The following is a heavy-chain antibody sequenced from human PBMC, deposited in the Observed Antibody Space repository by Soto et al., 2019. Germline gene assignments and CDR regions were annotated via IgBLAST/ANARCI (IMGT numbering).Heavy chain of an antibody. CDR2: VAHDGTSK. CDR1: GFSFSDHA. J-gene: IGHJ5*02. CDR3: ARDNRITGIVAETDL. Sequence: SGGSLRLSCAAPGFSFSDHAMHWVRRAPGKGLEWVALVAHDGTSKYYAGSVKGRFTISSDMSSNTLFLQMDSLDTEDTAVYYCARDNRITGIVAETDLWGRGTLVTVSS. V-gene: IGHV3-30-3*01. D-gene: IGHD1-20*01.